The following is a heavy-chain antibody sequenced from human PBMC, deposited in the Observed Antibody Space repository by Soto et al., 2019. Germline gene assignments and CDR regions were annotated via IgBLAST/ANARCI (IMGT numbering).Heavy chain of an antibody. CDR2: ISGSGGST. CDR3: AKDKVTMVRGVIDATFDY. Sequence: EVQLLESGGGLVQPGGSLRLSCAASGFTFSSYAMSWVRQAPGKGLEWVSAISGSGGSTYYADPVKGRFTISRDNSKNTLYLQMNSLRAEDTAVYYCAKDKVTMVRGVIDATFDYWGQGTLVTVSS. V-gene: IGHV3-23*01. CDR1: GFTFSSYA. D-gene: IGHD3-10*01. J-gene: IGHJ4*02.